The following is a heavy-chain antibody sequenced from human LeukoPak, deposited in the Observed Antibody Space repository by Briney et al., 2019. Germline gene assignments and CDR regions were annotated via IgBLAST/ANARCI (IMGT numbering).Heavy chain of an antibody. D-gene: IGHD3-22*01. Sequence: PSETLSLTCTVSGGSISSSSYYWGWIRQPPGKGLEWIGSIYYSGSTYYNPSLKSRVTISVDTSKNQFSLKLSSVTAADTAVYYCASPTIHYYDSSGRDYWGQGTLVTVSS. V-gene: IGHV4-39*07. CDR1: GGSISSSSYY. J-gene: IGHJ4*02. CDR2: IYYSGST. CDR3: ASPTIHYYDSSGRDY.